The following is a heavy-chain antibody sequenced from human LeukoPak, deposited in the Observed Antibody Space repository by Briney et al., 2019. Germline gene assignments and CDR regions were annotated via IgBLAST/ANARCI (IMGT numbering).Heavy chain of an antibody. D-gene: IGHD5-12*01. J-gene: IGHJ4*02. Sequence: ASVKVSCKASGYTFTDYYMHWVRQAPGQGLEWMGWINPNSGDTNYAQEFQGRVTMTRDTSISSAYMELSRLRSDDTAVYYCARVYGYSGYDPYYFDYWGQGTLVTVSS. V-gene: IGHV1-2*02. CDR2: INPNSGDT. CDR1: GYTFTDYY. CDR3: ARVYGYSGYDPYYFDY.